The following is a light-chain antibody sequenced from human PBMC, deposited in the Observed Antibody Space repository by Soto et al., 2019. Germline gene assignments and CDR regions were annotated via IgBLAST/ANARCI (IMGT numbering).Light chain of an antibody. J-gene: IGKJ5*01. CDR2: GAS. Sequence: EIVLTQTPSTLSVSPGERVTLSCSTIHSVNSHVAWYQQKPGQAPRLLLYGASTRATDIPPRFSGSGSGTDFTLTISSLEPEDFAVYYCQQRRSWPPTITFGQGTRLEI. CDR1: HSVNSH. CDR3: QQRRSWPPTIT. V-gene: IGKV3-11*01.